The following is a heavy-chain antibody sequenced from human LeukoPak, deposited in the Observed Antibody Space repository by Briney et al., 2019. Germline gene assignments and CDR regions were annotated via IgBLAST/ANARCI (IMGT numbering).Heavy chain of an antibody. J-gene: IGHJ6*02. CDR3: AREGYCSGGSCYVGYYGMDV. CDR1: GGSISSGGYS. CDR2: IYHSGST. V-gene: IGHV4-30-2*01. Sequence: PSETLSLTCAVSGGSISSGGYSWSWIRQPPGKGLEWIGYIYHSGSTYYNPSLKSRVTISVDRSKNQFSLKLSSVTAADTAVYYCAREGYCSGGSCYVGYYGMDVWGQGTTVTVSS. D-gene: IGHD2-15*01.